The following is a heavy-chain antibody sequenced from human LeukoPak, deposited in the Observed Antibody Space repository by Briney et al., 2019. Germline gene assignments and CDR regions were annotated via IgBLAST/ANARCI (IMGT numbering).Heavy chain of an antibody. D-gene: IGHD5-12*01. Sequence: SETLSLTYTVSGGSISSYYWSWIRQPPGQGLEWIGYIYYSGSTNYNPSLKSRVTISVDTSKNQLSLKLSSVTAADTAVYYCAGGGYVQPDYWGQGTLVTVSS. J-gene: IGHJ4*02. CDR2: IYYSGST. CDR3: AGGGYVQPDY. CDR1: GGSISSYY. V-gene: IGHV4-59*01.